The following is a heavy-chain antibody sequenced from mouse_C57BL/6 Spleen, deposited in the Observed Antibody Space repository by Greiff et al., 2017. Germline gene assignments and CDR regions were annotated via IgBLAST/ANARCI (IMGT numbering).Heavy chain of an antibody. CDR1: GFSLTSYA. Sequence: VQGVESGPGLVAPSQSLSITCTVSGFSLTSYAISWVRQPPGKGLEWLGVIWTGGGTNYNSALKSRLSISKGNSNSQVFLKMNSLQTDDTARNYCARNKEDYSLDYWGQGTTLTVSS. V-gene: IGHV2-9-1*01. J-gene: IGHJ2*01. D-gene: IGHD2-12*01. CDR3: ARNKEDYSLDY. CDR2: IWTGGGT.